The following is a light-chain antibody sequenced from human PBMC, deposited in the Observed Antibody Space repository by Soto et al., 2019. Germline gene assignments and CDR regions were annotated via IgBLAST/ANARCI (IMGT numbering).Light chain of an antibody. J-gene: IGKJ5*01. CDR3: QQLNSYPLT. CDR2: AAS. Sequence: NLLTQSPSSLSASIADTVTNTCRASQDISYFLAWYQQKPGKAPNLLIYAASTVQSGVPSRFSGSGSGTDLTLTISSLQPEDFATYFCQQLNSYPLTFGQGTRLEIK. V-gene: IGKV1-9*01. CDR1: QDISYF.